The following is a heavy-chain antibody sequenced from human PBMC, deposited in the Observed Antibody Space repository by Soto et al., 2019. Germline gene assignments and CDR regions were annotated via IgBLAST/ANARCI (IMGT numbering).Heavy chain of an antibody. Sequence: SVKVSCKASGCTFSSYAISWVRQAPGQGLEWMGGIIPIFGTANYAQKFQGRVTITADESTSTAYMELSSLRSEDTAVYYCARGYCTNGVCPYGMDVWGQGTTVTVSS. CDR1: GCTFSSYA. D-gene: IGHD2-8*01. J-gene: IGHJ6*02. CDR3: ARGYCTNGVCPYGMDV. CDR2: IIPIFGTA. V-gene: IGHV1-69*13.